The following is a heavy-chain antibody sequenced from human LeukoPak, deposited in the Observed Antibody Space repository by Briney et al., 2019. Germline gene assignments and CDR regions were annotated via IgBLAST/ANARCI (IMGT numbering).Heavy chain of an antibody. CDR2: ISGSGDST. D-gene: IGHD2-2*02. CDR1: GFIFNNYA. CDR3: AKSRSSSVSCYNY. J-gene: IGHJ4*02. Sequence: GGSLRLSCADSGFIFNNYAMNWVRQAPGKGLEWVSGISGSGDSTFYADSVKGRFTISRDNSKNTLDLQMNSLRAEDTAVYYCAKSRSSSVSCYNYWGQGTLVTVSS. V-gene: IGHV3-23*01.